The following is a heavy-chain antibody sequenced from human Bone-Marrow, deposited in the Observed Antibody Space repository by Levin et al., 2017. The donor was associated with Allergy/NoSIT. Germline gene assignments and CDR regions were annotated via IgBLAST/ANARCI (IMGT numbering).Heavy chain of an antibody. D-gene: IGHD1-14*01. J-gene: IGHJ4*02. CDR3: ARNRMRTRKDHITFEANFFDY. CDR2: ISSTSGRI. CDR1: GFTFSNYD. Sequence: PGGSLRLSCAASGFTFSNYDMDWVRQAPGKGLEWVSSISSTSGRIYYTDSVKGRFTISRDNAKNSLDLQMNSLRVEDTAVYYCARNRMRTRKDHITFEANFFDYWGQGSLVTVSS. V-gene: IGHV3-21*01.